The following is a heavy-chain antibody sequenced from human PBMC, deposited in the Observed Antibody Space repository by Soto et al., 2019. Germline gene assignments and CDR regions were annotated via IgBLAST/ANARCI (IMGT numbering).Heavy chain of an antibody. CDR3: ARGYSSGYYPLPDAFDI. D-gene: IGHD3-22*01. Sequence: SETLSLTCTFSGGSIISGGYYLSLIRQHPGKGLEWIGYIYYSGSTYYNPSLKSRVTISVDTSKNQFSLKLSSVTAADTAVYYCARGYSSGYYPLPDAFDIWGQGTMVTVSS. CDR2: IYYSGST. V-gene: IGHV4-31*03. CDR1: GGSIISGGYY. J-gene: IGHJ3*02.